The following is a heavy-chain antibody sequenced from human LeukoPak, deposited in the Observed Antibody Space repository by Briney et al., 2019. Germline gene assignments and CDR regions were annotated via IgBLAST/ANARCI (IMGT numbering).Heavy chain of an antibody. CDR2: ISSSSSYI. J-gene: IGHJ4*02. CDR3: AKPSGGIAAAGYFDY. D-gene: IGHD6-13*01. CDR1: GFTFSSYS. Sequence: GGSLRLSCAASGFTFSSYSMNWVRQAPGKGLEWVSSISSSSSYIYYADSVKGRFTISRDNAKNSLYLQMNSLRAEDTAVYYCAKPSGGIAAAGYFDYWGQGTLVTVSS. V-gene: IGHV3-21*01.